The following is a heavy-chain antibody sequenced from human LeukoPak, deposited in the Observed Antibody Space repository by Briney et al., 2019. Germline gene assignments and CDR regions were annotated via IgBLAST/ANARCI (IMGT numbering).Heavy chain of an antibody. D-gene: IGHD6-13*01. CDR2: MNPNSGNT. Sequence: ASVKVSCKTSGYTFTSYDINWVRQATGQGLEWMGWMNPNSGNTGYAQNFQGRVTMTRDTSISTAYMELSRLRSDDTAVYYCERVIAAAGTPSGSESCCYYYYFYMDVWDKGTTVSVSS. CDR3: ERVIAAAGTPSGSESCCYYYYFYMDV. J-gene: IGHJ6*03. V-gene: IGHV1-8*01. CDR1: GYTFTSYD.